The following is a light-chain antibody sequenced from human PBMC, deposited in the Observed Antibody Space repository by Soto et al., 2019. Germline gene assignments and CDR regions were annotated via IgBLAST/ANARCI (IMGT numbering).Light chain of an antibody. CDR3: QQYGSSPMYT. V-gene: IGKV3-20*01. CDR2: GAS. CDR1: KSVSSSY. J-gene: IGKJ2*01. Sequence: EIVWTQSPGTLSSSPGERSTLSCRASKSVSSSYLGWYQQKPGQAPRLLIYGASSRSTGIPDRFSGSGSGTDFTLTISRLEPEDFAVYYCQQYGSSPMYTFGQGTKLEIK.